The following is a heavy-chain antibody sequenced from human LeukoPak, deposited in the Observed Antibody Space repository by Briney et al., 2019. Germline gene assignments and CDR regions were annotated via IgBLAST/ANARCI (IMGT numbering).Heavy chain of an antibody. CDR2: INEDGSNK. J-gene: IGHJ4*02. Sequence: GWSLRLSCAASGFTFGNYYMSWVRQTPGKGLEWVANINEDGSNKWHLGSVKGRFTVSRDNARNSLYLQMNSLRVEDTAVYYCTRVIVAVPGYFDYFDFWGQGVLVTVSS. D-gene: IGHD6-19*01. V-gene: IGHV3-7*01. CDR1: GFTFGNYY. CDR3: TRVIVAVPGYFDYFDF.